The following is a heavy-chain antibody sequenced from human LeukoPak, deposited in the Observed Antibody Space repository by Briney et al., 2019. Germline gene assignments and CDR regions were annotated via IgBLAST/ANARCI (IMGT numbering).Heavy chain of an antibody. CDR3: AKDKRQWLVRNYFDY. CDR1: GFTFSSYA. D-gene: IGHD6-19*01. V-gene: IGHV3-23*01. Sequence: GGSLRLSCAASGFTFSSYAMSWVRQAPGKGLEWVSAISGSGGSTYYADSVKGRFTISRDNSKNTLYLQMNSLRAEDTAVYYCAKDKRQWLVRNYFDYWGQGTLVTVSS. J-gene: IGHJ4*02. CDR2: ISGSGGST.